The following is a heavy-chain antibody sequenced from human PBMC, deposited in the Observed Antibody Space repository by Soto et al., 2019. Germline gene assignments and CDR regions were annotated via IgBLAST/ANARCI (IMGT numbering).Heavy chain of an antibody. D-gene: IGHD2-2*01. CDR2: INHGGST. V-gene: IGHV4-34*01. CDR1: GGSFSGYY. Sequence: SETLSLTCAVYGGSFSGYYWSWIRQPPGKGLEWIGEINHGGSTNYNPSLKSRVTISVDTSKNQFSLKLSSVTAADTAVYYCARSSTLDYWGQGTLVTVSS. CDR3: ARSSTLDY. J-gene: IGHJ4*02.